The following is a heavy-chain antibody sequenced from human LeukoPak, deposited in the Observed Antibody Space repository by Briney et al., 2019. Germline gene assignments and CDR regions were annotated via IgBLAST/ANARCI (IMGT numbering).Heavy chain of an antibody. J-gene: IGHJ5*02. V-gene: IGHV4-39*07. CDR3: ARDGEAATPVTTSDGFDP. CDR1: AGYVSSSSYD. Sequence: SETLSLTGTVSAGYVSSSSYDWGWIRQPPGKGLELVGSIYYSVCTYYNPSRKSRVAISLDTSKNQVSLKLRSVTAADTAVYYCARDGEAATPVTTSDGFDPWGQGTLVTVSS. D-gene: IGHD4-17*01. CDR2: IYYSVCT.